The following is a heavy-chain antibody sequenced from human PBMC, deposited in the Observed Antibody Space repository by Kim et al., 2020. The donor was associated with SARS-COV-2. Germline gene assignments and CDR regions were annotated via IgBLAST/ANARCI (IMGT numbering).Heavy chain of an antibody. CDR1: GLSFDTYA. Sequence: GGSLRLSCAASGLSFDTYAMSWVRQAPGQGLEWVSSIYYNSEGTFYADSVKGRFTISRDNSKNTLYLQMNSLRAEDTALYYCVTAAQIVAPTINYWGQGTLVTVSS. CDR2: IYYNSEGT. J-gene: IGHJ4*02. D-gene: IGHD2-2*02. CDR3: VTAAQIVAPTINY. V-gene: IGHV3-23*01.